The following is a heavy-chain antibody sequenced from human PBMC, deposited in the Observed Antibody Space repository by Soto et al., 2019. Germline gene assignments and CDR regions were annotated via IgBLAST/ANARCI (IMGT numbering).Heavy chain of an antibody. CDR2: IYYSGST. CDR3: ADLTYYDFWSGYYSLDY. Sequence: SETLSLTCTVSGGSISSYYWSWLRQPPGKGLEWIGYIYYSGSTNYNPSLKSRVTISVDTSKNQFSLKLSSVTAADTAVYYCADLTYYDFWSGYYSLDYWGQGTLVTVS. CDR1: GGSISSYY. J-gene: IGHJ4*02. V-gene: IGHV4-59*08. D-gene: IGHD3-3*01.